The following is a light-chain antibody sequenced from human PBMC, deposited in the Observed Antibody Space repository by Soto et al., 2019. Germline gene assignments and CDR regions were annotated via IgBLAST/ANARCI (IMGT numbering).Light chain of an antibody. CDR1: SSDVGNFNY. Sequence: QSALTQPSSVSGSPGQSVSISCTGTSSDVGNFNYVSWYQQHPGKAPKLIIYDVSKRPSGVPDRFSGSKSGNTASLIISGLQAEDEADYYCCSYAGSYTFVFGGGTKLTVL. V-gene: IGLV2-11*01. CDR3: CSYAGSYTFV. CDR2: DVS. J-gene: IGLJ3*02.